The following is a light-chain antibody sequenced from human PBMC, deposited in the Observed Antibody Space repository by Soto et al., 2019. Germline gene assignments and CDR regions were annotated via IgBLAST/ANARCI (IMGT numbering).Light chain of an antibody. CDR1: QSFSNW. V-gene: IGKV1-5*03. CDR2: LAS. J-gene: IGKJ3*01. Sequence: DIQMTQSPSTLSASVGDRVTITCRASQSFSNWLAWYQQKPGKAPKLLIYLASTLVFGVPSRFSGSGSGTEFTLTISSLQPDDFATYYCQQNYSYPITFGPGTKVEIK. CDR3: QQNYSYPIT.